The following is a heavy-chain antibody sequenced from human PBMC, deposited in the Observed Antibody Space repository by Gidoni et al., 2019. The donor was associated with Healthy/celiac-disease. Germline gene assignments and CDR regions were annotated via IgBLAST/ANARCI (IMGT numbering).Heavy chain of an antibody. CDR1: GYTFTGYY. Sequence: QVQLVQSGAEVKKPGASVKVSCKASGYTFTGYYMHWVRQAPGQGLEWMGWINPNSGGTNYAQKFQGLVTMTRDTSISTAYMELSRLRSDDTAVYYCARGGYYYGSGSQSAFDYWGQGTLVTVSS. CDR2: INPNSGGT. CDR3: ARGGYYYGSGSQSAFDY. J-gene: IGHJ4*02. V-gene: IGHV1-2*04. D-gene: IGHD3-10*01.